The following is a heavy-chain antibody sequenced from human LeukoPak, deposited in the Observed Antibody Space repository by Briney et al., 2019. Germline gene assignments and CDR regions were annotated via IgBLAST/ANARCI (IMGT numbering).Heavy chain of an antibody. CDR1: GYTFTSYD. CDR3: AREAAAGTSDFDY. J-gene: IGHJ4*02. D-gene: IGHD6-13*01. V-gene: IGHV1-8*01. Sequence: ASVKVSCTASGYTFTSYDINWVRQATGQGLEWMGWMNPNSGNTGYAQKFQGRVTMTRNTSISTAYMELSSLRSEDTAVYYCAREAAAGTSDFDYWGQGTLVTVSS. CDR2: MNPNSGNT.